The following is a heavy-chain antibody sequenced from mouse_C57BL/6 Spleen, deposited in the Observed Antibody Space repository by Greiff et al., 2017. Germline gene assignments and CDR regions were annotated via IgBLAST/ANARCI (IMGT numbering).Heavy chain of an antibody. V-gene: IGHV1-53*01. CDR3: ARNYYGSSPSYAMDY. CDR2: INPSNGGT. J-gene: IGHJ4*01. D-gene: IGHD1-1*01. CDR1: GYTFTSYW. Sequence: QVQLKQPGTELVKPGASVKLSCKASGYTFTSYWMHWVKQRPGQGLEWIGNINPSNGGTNYNEKFKSKATLTVDKSSSTAYMQLSSLTSEDSAVYYCARNYYGSSPSYAMDYWGQGTSVTVSS.